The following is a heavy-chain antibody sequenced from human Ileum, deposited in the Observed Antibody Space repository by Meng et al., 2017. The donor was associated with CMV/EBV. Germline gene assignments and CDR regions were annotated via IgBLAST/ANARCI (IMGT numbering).Heavy chain of an antibody. CDR1: GFTFSRYA. D-gene: IGHD1-26*01. CDR3: ARDLPSGTSVNYFDY. CDR2: ISYDGTNK. J-gene: IGHJ4*02. V-gene: IGHV3-30-3*01. Sequence: GGSLRLSCATSGFTFSRYAMHWVRLAPGQGLEWMAVISYDGTNKFYADSVKGRFTISRDDSENTLYLQMNSLRGEDTALYYCARDLPSGTSVNYFDYWGQGTLVTVSS.